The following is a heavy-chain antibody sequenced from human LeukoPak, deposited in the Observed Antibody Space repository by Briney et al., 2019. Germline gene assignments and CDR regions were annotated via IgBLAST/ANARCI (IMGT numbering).Heavy chain of an antibody. CDR1: GYTFTGYY. V-gene: IGHV1-2*06. Sequence: ASVKVSCKASGYTFTGYYMHWARQAPGQGLDWMGRINPNSGGANYAQKFQGRVTMTRDTSISIVYMEMSRLRSDDTAVYYWARDFGDGYNSYYFDYWGQGTPVTVSS. D-gene: IGHD5-24*01. CDR2: INPNSGGA. CDR3: ARDFGDGYNSYYFDY. J-gene: IGHJ4*02.